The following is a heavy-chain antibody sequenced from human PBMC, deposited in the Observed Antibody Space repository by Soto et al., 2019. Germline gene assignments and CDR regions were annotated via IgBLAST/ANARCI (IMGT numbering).Heavy chain of an antibody. CDR2: IRTSVGDT. CDR3: AKDPTYDYGYFDS. D-gene: IGHD4-17*01. V-gene: IGHV3-23*01. CDR1: GFTFNSYA. Sequence: GGSPRIACAASGFTFNSYAMNGVRQAPGKGLEWVSTIRTSVGDTYYAAPVKGRFTISRDNSKSTVYLHLNSLRAEDTAIYYCAKDPTYDYGYFDSWGQGTLVTVSS. J-gene: IGHJ4*02.